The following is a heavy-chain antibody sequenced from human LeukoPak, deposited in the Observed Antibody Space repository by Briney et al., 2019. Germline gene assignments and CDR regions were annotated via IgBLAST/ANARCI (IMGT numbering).Heavy chain of an antibody. V-gene: IGHV3-23*01. Sequence: GGSLRLSCAASGFAFSSYAMSWVRQAPGKGLEGVSGVSGSARNTYYADSVKGRFTISRDNSKNTVFLQMNCLRAEDTAVYYCAKVGGSGSYGTFDYWGQGTLVTVSS. D-gene: IGHD3-10*01. CDR3: AKVGGSGSYGTFDY. CDR2: VSGSARNT. CDR1: GFAFSSYA. J-gene: IGHJ4*02.